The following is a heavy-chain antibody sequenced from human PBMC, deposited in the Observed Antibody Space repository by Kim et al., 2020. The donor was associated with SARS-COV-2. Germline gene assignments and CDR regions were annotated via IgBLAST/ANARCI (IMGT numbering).Heavy chain of an antibody. D-gene: IGHD3-9*01. V-gene: IGHV3-11*05. Sequence: KGRVTISRDNDKNSLYLQMTSLRAEDTAVYYCARGMMYYDILTGSLPFDYWGQGTLVTVSS. CDR3: ARGMMYYDILTGSLPFDY. J-gene: IGHJ4*02.